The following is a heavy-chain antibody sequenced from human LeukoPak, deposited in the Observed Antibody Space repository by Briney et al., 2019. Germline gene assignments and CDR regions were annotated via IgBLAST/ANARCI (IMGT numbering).Heavy chain of an antibody. D-gene: IGHD3-10*01. CDR3: ASSPLMVRGVVFDY. V-gene: IGHV3-74*01. CDR1: GFTFSSYW. CDR2: INSDGSST. Sequence: GGSLRLSCAASGFTFSSYWMPWVRQAPGKGLVWVSRINSDGSSTSYADSVKGRFTISRDNAKNTLYLQMNSLRAEDTAVYYCASSPLMVRGVVFDYWGQGTLVTVSS. J-gene: IGHJ4*02.